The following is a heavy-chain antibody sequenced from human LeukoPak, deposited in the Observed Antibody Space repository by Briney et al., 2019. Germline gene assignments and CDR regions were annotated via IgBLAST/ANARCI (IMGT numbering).Heavy chain of an antibody. J-gene: IGHJ4*02. CDR2: INHSGST. Sequence: PGGSLRLSCAASGFTVSSNYMSWIRQPPGKGLEWIGEINHSGSTNYNPSLKSRVTISVDTSKNQFSLKLSSVTAADTAVYYCASGGGRFGESNFDYWGQGTLVTVSS. CDR1: GFTVSSNY. D-gene: IGHD3-10*01. CDR3: ASGGGRFGESNFDY. V-gene: IGHV4-34*01.